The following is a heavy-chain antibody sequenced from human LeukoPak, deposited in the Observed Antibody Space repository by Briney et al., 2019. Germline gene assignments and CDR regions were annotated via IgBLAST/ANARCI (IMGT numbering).Heavy chain of an antibody. Sequence: SETLSLTCTVSGGAISPYYWSWIRQTPGKGLEWIGYILYSGTTTNYNPSLKSRVTISVDTSKNQFSLKLSSVTAADTAVYYCARVGDWNDLVYWGQGTLVTVSS. D-gene: IGHD1-1*01. J-gene: IGHJ4*02. V-gene: IGHV4-59*01. CDR1: GGAISPYY. CDR2: ILYSGTT. CDR3: ARVGDWNDLVY.